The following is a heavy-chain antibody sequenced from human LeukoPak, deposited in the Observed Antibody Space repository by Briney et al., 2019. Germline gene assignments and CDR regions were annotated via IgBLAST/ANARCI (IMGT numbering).Heavy chain of an antibody. V-gene: IGHV3-30*18. J-gene: IGHJ6*02. Sequence: GSLRLSCAASGFTFSSYGMHWVRQAPGKGLEWVAVISYDGSNKYYADSVKGRFTISRDNSKNTLYPQMNSLRAEDTAVYYCAKDWSFYYYGMDVWGQGTTVTVSS. CDR3: AKDWSFYYYGMDV. CDR2: ISYDGSNK. CDR1: GFTFSSYG. D-gene: IGHD3-16*02.